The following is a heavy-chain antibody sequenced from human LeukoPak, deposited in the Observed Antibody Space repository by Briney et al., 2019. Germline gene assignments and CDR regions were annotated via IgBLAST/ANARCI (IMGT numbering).Heavy chain of an antibody. CDR1: GFAFINAC. J-gene: IGHJ5*02. Sequence: GGSLRLSCAASGFAFINACMSWVRQAPGKGLEWVGRIKSKIDGGTTDYAAPVKGRFTISRDDSKNTLYLQMNSLKTEDTAVYYCTTAGIGAIAAAGPDNWFDPWGQGTLVTVSS. CDR2: IKSKIDGGTT. V-gene: IGHV3-15*01. D-gene: IGHD6-13*01. CDR3: TTAGIGAIAAAGPDNWFDP.